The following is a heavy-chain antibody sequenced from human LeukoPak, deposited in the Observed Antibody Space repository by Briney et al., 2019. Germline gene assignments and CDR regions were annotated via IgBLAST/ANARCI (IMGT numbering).Heavy chain of an antibody. CDR1: GFNSEDHA. D-gene: IGHD6-19*01. V-gene: IGHV3-9*02. Sequence: GGSLRLSCVVSGFNSEDHAMHWVRQAPGKGLEWVSGIYWSSSGTGYADSVKGRFTVSRDSAKNSLYLQMNSLRAEDTAEYYCAKDSNGWHQRGSNYFDYWGQGTLVTVSS. CDR3: AKDSNGWHQRGSNYFDY. J-gene: IGHJ4*02. CDR2: IYWSSSGT.